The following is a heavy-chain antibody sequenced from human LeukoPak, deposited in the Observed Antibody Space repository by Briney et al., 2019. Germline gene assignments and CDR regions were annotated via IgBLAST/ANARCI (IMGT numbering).Heavy chain of an antibody. D-gene: IGHD3-22*01. Sequence: ASVKASCKASGYTFTNYFVHWVRQAPGQGLEWMGRINPGDGHTHYAREFQDRVTLTRDRSTSTVYMEVSSLTSGETAVFFCAREFPGGSRGFDYWGQGTLVAVSS. CDR3: AREFPGGSRGFDY. CDR1: GYTFTNYF. J-gene: IGHJ4*02. V-gene: IGHV1-46*01. CDR2: INPGDGHT.